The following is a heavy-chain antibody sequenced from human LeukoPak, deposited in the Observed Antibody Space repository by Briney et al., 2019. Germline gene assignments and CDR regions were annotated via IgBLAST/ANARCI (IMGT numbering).Heavy chain of an antibody. D-gene: IGHD3-3*01. CDR1: GYTLTELS. J-gene: IGHJ6*02. V-gene: IGHV1-24*01. CDR2: FDPEDGET. Sequence: ASVKVSCKVSGYTLTELSMHWVRQAPGKGLEWMGGFDPEDGETIYAQKFQGGVTMTEDTSTDTAYMELSSLRSEDTAVYYCAATTYYDFWSGHYGMDVWGQGTTVTVSS. CDR3: AATTYYDFWSGHYGMDV.